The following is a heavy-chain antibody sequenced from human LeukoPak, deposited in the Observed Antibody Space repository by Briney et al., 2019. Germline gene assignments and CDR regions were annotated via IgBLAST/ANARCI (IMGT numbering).Heavy chain of an antibody. V-gene: IGHV1-2*02. CDR2: INPNSGGT. J-gene: IGHJ4*02. D-gene: IGHD3-22*01. CDR1: GYTFTGYY. Sequence: ASVKVSCKASGYTFTGYYMHWVRQAPGQGLEWMGWINPNSGGTNYAQKFQGRVTMTRDTSISTAYMERSRLRSVDTAVYYCARGTYYYDSSGYYYPDYWGQGTLVTVSS. CDR3: ARGTYYYDSSGYYYPDY.